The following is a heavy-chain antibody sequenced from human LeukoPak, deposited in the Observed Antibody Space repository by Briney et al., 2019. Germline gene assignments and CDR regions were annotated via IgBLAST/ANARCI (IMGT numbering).Heavy chain of an antibody. J-gene: IGHJ4*02. Sequence: SMTPSSNPDAHTFTSYDINCERQLTRQGSEWKGWINPNIENTSYTHKIEDRVTMSRNTSISTTYIGLSRVISERPGVYYCARGGLQQRAWGQGTLVTVSS. CDR2: INPNIENT. D-gene: IGHD6-13*01. CDR3: ARGGLQQRA. V-gene: IGHV1-8*01. CDR1: AHTFTSYD.